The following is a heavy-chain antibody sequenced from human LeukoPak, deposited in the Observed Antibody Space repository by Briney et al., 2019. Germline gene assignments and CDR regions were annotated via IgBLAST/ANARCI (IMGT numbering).Heavy chain of an antibody. CDR2: ISHSGST. CDR1: GGSFSGYY. Sequence: PSETLSLTCAVYGGSFSGYYWSWIRQPPGKGLEWIGEISHSGSTNYNPSLKSRVTISVDTSKNQFSLKLSSVTAADTAVYYCASVVAVAGNDYFDYWGQGTLVTVSS. CDR3: ASVVAVAGNDYFDY. J-gene: IGHJ4*02. D-gene: IGHD6-19*01. V-gene: IGHV4-34*01.